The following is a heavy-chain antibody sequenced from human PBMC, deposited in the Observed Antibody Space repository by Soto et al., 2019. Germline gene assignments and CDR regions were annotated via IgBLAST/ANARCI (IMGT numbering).Heavy chain of an antibody. D-gene: IGHD3-22*01. J-gene: IGHJ4*02. CDR2: INWNSDTI. V-gene: IGHV3-9*01. CDR1: GFTFDDYA. Sequence: SLRLSCAASGFTFDDYAMHWVRQAPGKGLEWVSGINWNSDTIGYADSVKRRFTVSRDNAKGSLLLQMSSLRAEDTAVYFCAMSNSNDLYYHFESWGQGTRVTVSS. CDR3: AMSNSNDLYYHFES.